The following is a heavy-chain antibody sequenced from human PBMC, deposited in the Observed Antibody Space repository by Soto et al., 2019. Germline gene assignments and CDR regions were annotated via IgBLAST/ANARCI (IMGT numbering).Heavy chain of an antibody. D-gene: IGHD2-15*01. CDR2: INSDGTTT. J-gene: IGHJ6*02. CDR1: GFTFRGFW. Sequence: GGSLRLSCVASGFTFRGFWMNWIRQTPGKGLVWVSRINSDGTTTAYADSVKGRFTISRDNSKNTLYLQMTSLRADDTAVYYCTHCRGESCHGGYFGMDVWGQGTTVTVSS. CDR3: THCRGESCHGGYFGMDV. V-gene: IGHV3-74*01.